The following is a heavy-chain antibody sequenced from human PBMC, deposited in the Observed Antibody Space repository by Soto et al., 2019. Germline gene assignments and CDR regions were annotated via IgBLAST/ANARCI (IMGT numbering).Heavy chain of an antibody. J-gene: IGHJ6*02. Sequence: ASVKVCCKASGYAFTTQARRWVRQAPGQSLEWMGWINGGTGQTKHSQRFQGRVNITRDTSASTAYMELSSLRSEDTAVYYCARGKGMEENYYYYGLDIWGQGTTVTV. CDR3: ARGKGMEENYYYYGLDI. D-gene: IGHD1-1*01. V-gene: IGHV1-3*01. CDR2: INGGTGQT. CDR1: GYAFTTQA.